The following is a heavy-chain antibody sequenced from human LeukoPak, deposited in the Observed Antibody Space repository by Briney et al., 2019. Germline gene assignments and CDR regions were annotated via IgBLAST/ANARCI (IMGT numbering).Heavy chain of an antibody. Sequence: PGGSLRLSCAASGFTFSSYSMNWVRQAPGKGLEWVSSISSSSSYIYYADSVKGRFTISRDNAKNSLYLQMNSLRAEDTAVYYCARVAMLGYCSGGSCQYYDYWGQGTLVTVSS. CDR2: ISSSSSYI. CDR1: GFTFSSYS. J-gene: IGHJ4*02. CDR3: ARVAMLGYCSGGSCQYYDY. V-gene: IGHV3-21*01. D-gene: IGHD2-15*01.